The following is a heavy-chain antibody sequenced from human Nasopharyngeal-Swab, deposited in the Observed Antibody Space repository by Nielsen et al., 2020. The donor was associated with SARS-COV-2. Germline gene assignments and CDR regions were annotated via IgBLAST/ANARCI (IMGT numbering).Heavy chain of an antibody. J-gene: IGHJ3*02. Sequence: SVKVSCKASGGTFSSYAISWVRQAPGQGLEWVGGIIPIFGTANYAQKFQGRVTITADESTSTAYMELSSLRSEDTAVYYCASWTGDDAFDIWGQGTMVTVSS. CDR3: ASWTGDDAFDI. CDR2: IIPIFGTA. V-gene: IGHV1-69*13. D-gene: IGHD3/OR15-3a*01. CDR1: GGTFSSYA.